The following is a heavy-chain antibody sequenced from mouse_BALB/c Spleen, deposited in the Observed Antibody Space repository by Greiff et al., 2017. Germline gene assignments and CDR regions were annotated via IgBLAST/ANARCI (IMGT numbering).Heavy chain of an antibody. Sequence: EVQLQESGAELVKPGASVKLSCTASGFNIKDTYMHWVKQRPEQGLEWIGRIDPANGNTKYDPKFQGKATITADTSSNTAYLQLSSLTSEDTAVYYCARSGNYVEGYYAMDYWGQGTSVTVSS. CDR3: ARSGNYVEGYYAMDY. CDR2: IDPANGNT. CDR1: GFNIKDTY. J-gene: IGHJ4*01. D-gene: IGHD2-1*01. V-gene: IGHV14-3*02.